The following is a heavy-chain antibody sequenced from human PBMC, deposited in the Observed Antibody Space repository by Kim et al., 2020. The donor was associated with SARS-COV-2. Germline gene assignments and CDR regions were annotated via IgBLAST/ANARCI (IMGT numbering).Heavy chain of an antibody. CDR3: VRTVVPVLRVSDYFDY. CDR1: GFTFSDYW. D-gene: IGHD3-16*01. V-gene: IGHV3-7*01. Sequence: GGSLRLSCAASGFTFSDYWVPWVRQAPGKGLEKVANIRQDGGDKYYADSVKGRFTISRDNAKNSLYLQMNSLRAEDTAVYFCVRTVVPVLRVSDYFDYWGERTLLPVPS. CDR2: IRQDGGDK. J-gene: IGHJ4*02.